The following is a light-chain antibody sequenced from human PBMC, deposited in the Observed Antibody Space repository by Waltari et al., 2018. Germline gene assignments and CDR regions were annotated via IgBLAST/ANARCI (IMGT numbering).Light chain of an antibody. Sequence: QPVLTQPPSVSGTPGQRVTISCSGSRSNIGDFSVNWNQHLPGSAPRLLIYSDYPRPSGVPDRFSCSKSGTSASLVVSGLQSDDEADYYCAAWDDSLSGVVFGGGTKLTVL. CDR1: RSNIGDFS. V-gene: IGLV1-44*01. CDR3: AAWDDSLSGVV. CDR2: SDY. J-gene: IGLJ2*01.